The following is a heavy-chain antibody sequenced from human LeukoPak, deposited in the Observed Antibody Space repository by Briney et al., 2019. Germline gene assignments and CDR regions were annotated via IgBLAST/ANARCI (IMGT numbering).Heavy chain of an antibody. D-gene: IGHD1-26*01. CDR1: GFTFSSYA. Sequence: GGSLRLSCAASGFTFSSYAMHWVRQAPGKGLEWVAVISYDGSNKYYADSVKGRFTISRDNSKNTLYLQMNSLRAEDTAVYYCARVRVGELALFDIWGQGTMVTVSS. CDR3: ARVRVGELALFDI. J-gene: IGHJ3*02. V-gene: IGHV3-30-3*01. CDR2: ISYDGSNK.